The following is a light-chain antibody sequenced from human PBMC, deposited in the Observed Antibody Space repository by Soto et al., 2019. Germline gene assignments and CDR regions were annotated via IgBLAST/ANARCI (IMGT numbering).Light chain of an antibody. CDR2: DAS. V-gene: IGKV3-11*01. CDR1: QSVSSN. Sequence: EIVLTQSPATLSLSPGERATLSCRASQSVSSNLAWYQQKPGQAPRLLIYDASNRATGIPARFSGSGSGTDFTLTISSLEPEDFAVYYCLQRSNWSMYTFGQGTKLEIK. J-gene: IGKJ2*01. CDR3: LQRSNWSMYT.